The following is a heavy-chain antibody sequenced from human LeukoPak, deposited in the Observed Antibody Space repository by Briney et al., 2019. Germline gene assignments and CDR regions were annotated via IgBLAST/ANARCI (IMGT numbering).Heavy chain of an antibody. J-gene: IGHJ4*02. Sequence: GASVKVSFKASGYTFTGYYMHWVRQAPGQGLEWMGWINPNSGGTNYAQKFQGRVTMTRDTSISTAYMELSRLRSDDTAVYYCARVARSDYVWGSYRSWLLDYWGQGTLVTVSS. V-gene: IGHV1-2*02. CDR2: INPNSGGT. D-gene: IGHD3-16*02. CDR3: ARVARSDYVWGSYRSWLLDY. CDR1: GYTFTGYY.